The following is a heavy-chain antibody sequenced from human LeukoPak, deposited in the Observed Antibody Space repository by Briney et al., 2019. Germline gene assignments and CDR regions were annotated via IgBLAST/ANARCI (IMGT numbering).Heavy chain of an antibody. D-gene: IGHD6-13*01. CDR3: ARAMLEQQLAKKRQRSYYFDY. Sequence: ASVKVSCKASGYTFTSYDINWVRQATGQGLEWVGWMNPNSGNTGYAQKFQGRVTMTRNTSISTAYMELSSLRSEDTAVYYCARAMLEQQLAKKRQRSYYFDYWGQGTLVTVSS. J-gene: IGHJ4*02. V-gene: IGHV1-8*01. CDR1: GYTFTSYD. CDR2: MNPNSGNT.